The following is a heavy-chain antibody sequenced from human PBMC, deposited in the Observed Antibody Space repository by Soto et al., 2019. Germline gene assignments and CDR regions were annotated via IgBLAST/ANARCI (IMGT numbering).Heavy chain of an antibody. CDR3: ARAVTWGLDV. CDR2: ISRSSTGI. D-gene: IGHD3-10*01. CDR1: GFTFSLYS. J-gene: IGHJ6*01. V-gene: IGHV3-48*02. Sequence: EVQLVESGGGLVQPGGSLRLSCAASGFTFSLYSMSWVRQAPGKGLEWVSYISRSSTGIHYADSVKGRFTISRDAVTNSRHLQMNSLRDGDTAVYYCARAVTWGLDVWGQGTTVSISS.